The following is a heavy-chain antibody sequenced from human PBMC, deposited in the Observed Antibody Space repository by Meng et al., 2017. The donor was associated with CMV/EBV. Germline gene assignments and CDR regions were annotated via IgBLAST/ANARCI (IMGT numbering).Heavy chain of an antibody. CDR2: IYSGGST. Sequence: GESLKISCAASGFTVSSNYMRWVRQAPGPGLEWVSVIYSGGSTYYADSVKGRFTIYRDNTKNTLYLQMNSLRAEDTAVYYCARERIAAAGTDAFDIWGQGTMVTVSS. J-gene: IGHJ3*02. CDR3: ARERIAAAGTDAFDI. V-gene: IGHV3-66*02. D-gene: IGHD6-13*01. CDR1: GFTVSSNY.